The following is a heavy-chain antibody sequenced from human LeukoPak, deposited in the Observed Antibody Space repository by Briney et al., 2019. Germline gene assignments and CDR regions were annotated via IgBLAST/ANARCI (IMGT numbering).Heavy chain of an antibody. CDR3: ARDSESGSYGY. Sequence: GGSLRLSCAASGFTFSSCSVNWVRQAPGKGLEWVSSISSSSSYIYYADSVKGRFTISRDNSKNTLYLQMNSLRAEDTAVYYCARDSESGSYGYWGQGTLVTVSS. J-gene: IGHJ4*02. CDR2: ISSSSSYI. V-gene: IGHV3-21*01. CDR1: GFTFSSCS. D-gene: IGHD1-26*01.